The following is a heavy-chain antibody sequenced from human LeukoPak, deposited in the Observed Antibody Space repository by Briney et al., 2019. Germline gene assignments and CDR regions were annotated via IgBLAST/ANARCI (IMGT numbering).Heavy chain of an antibody. Sequence: SETLSLTCTVSGGSISSYYWSWIRQPPGKGLEWIGYIYYSGSTNYNPSLKSRVTISVDTSKNQFSLKLSSVTAADTAVYYCARRANYYDSSGYKVYYFDYWGQGTLVTVSS. CDR3: ARRANYYDSSGYKVYYFDY. J-gene: IGHJ4*02. CDR1: GGSISSYY. D-gene: IGHD3-22*01. V-gene: IGHV4-59*08. CDR2: IYYSGST.